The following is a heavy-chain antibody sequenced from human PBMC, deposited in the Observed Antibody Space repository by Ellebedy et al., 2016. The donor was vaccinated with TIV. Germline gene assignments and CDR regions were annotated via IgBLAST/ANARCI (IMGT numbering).Heavy chain of an antibody. CDR2: IYYSGST. CDR3: ARVRGDDYVWGSYRLHAFGI. Sequence: SETLSLXXVVSGDSISTINYYWGWIRQPPGKGLEWIGSIYYSGSTYYNPSLRSRVAISVDTSKNQFSLKLNSVTAADTAVYYCARVRGDDYVWGSYRLHAFGIWGQGTMVTVSS. D-gene: IGHD3-16*02. J-gene: IGHJ3*02. CDR1: GDSISTINYY. V-gene: IGHV4-39*07.